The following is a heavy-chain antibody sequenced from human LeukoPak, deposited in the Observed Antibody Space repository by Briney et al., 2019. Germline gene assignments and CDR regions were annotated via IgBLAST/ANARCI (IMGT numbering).Heavy chain of an antibody. V-gene: IGHV4-34*01. J-gene: IGHJ5*02. CDR3: AGGYYDYVWGSYRYSGNWFDP. Sequence: SETLSLTCAVYGGSFSGYYWSWIRQPPGKGLEWIGEINHSGSTNYNPSLKSRVTISVDTSKNQFSLKLSSVTAADTAVYYCAGGYYDYVWGSYRYSGNWFDPWGQGTLVTVSS. CDR2: INHSGST. CDR1: GGSFSGYY. D-gene: IGHD3-16*02.